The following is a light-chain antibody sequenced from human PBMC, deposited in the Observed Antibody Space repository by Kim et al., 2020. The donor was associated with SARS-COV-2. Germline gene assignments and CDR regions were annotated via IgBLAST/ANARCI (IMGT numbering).Light chain of an antibody. CDR1: QGISNY. CDR2: SAS. J-gene: IGKJ2*01. Sequence: ASVGDRVTITCRASQGISNYLAWFQQKPGKVPKRLIYSASSLQGGVPSRFSGSGSGTEFTLTISSLQHEDFATYYCLQYNGSPPYTFGQGTKLEI. V-gene: IGKV1-17*03. CDR3: LQYNGSPPYT.